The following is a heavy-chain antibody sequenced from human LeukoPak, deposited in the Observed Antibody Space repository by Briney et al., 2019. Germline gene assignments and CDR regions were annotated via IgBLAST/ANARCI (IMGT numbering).Heavy chain of an antibody. CDR3: ARGGYDILTGYPLFDY. J-gene: IGHJ4*02. D-gene: IGHD3-9*01. Sequence: PSETLSLTCTVSGGSISSYYWSWIRQPPGKGLEWIGYIYYSGSTNYNPSLKSRVTISVDTSKNQFSLKLSSVTAADTAVYYCARGGYDILTGYPLFDYWGQGTLVTVPS. CDR2: IYYSGST. CDR1: GGSISSYY. V-gene: IGHV4-59*01.